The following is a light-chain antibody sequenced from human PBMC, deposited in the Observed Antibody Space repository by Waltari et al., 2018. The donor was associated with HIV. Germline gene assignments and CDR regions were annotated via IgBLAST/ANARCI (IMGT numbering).Light chain of an antibody. CDR3: ATWDDSLSGVV. J-gene: IGLJ2*01. V-gene: IGLV1-47*01. Sequence: QSVVTQPPSASGTPGQRVTISCSGSSSNIGSNYVFWYQQLPGTAPSFLIYRDKRRPPGVPDRFSGSRSGTSASLAISGLRSEDEGDYFCATWDDSLSGVVFGGGTKLNVL. CDR1: SSNIGSNY. CDR2: RDK.